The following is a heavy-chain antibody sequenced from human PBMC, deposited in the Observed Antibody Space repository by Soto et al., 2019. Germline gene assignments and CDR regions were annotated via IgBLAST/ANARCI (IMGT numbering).Heavy chain of an antibody. Sequence: QVQLVQSGAEVKKPGSSVKVSCKASGGTFSSYAISWVRQAPGQGLEWMGGIIPIFGTANYAQKFQGRVTITAEESTSTAYMELSSLRSEDTAVYYCAREGYYDSSGYGSYAFDIWGQGTMVTVSS. CDR3: AREGYYDSSGYGSYAFDI. D-gene: IGHD3-22*01. CDR1: GGTFSSYA. V-gene: IGHV1-69*01. J-gene: IGHJ3*02. CDR2: IIPIFGTA.